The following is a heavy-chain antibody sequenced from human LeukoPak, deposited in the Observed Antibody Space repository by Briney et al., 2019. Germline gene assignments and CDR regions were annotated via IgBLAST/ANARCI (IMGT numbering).Heavy chain of an antibody. CDR2: ISGSGGST. D-gene: IGHD5-24*01. Sequence: GGSLRLACAASGFTFSSYAMSWVRQAPAKGLEWVSAISGSGGSTYYADYVTGRFTISRDNSKNTLYLQMNSLRAEDTAVYYCAKGDGYNSYYWGQGTLVTVSS. V-gene: IGHV3-23*01. CDR3: AKGDGYNSYY. CDR1: GFTFSSYA. J-gene: IGHJ4*02.